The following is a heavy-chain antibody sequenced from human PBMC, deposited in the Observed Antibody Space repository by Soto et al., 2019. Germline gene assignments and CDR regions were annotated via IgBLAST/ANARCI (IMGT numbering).Heavy chain of an antibody. J-gene: IGHJ5*02. CDR2: VYYSGSS. D-gene: IGHD2-2*01. CDR1: GDSISGGASF. CDR3: AKLSCTSSTCYFPGWFDP. V-gene: IGHV4-31*03. Sequence: QVQLQESGPGLVKPSETLSLTCTVSGDSISGGASFWSWIRQPPGKGLEWISNVYYSGSSYYNPSLKSRLTISVDTTKNQFSLQLKSMTAADTAVYYCAKLSCTSSTCYFPGWFDPWGQGTLFTVSS.